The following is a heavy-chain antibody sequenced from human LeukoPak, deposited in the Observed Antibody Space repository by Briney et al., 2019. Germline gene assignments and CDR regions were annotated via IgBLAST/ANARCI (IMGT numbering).Heavy chain of an antibody. V-gene: IGHV4-59*01. CDR3: ASANYYYYYYMDV. CDR1: GGSIRSYY. CDR2: IYYSAST. J-gene: IGHJ6*03. Sequence: SETLSLTCTVSGGSIRSYYWSWIRQAPGKGLEWIGYIYYSASTNYNPSLKSRVTISVDTSKNQFSLKLSSVTAADTAVYYCASANYYYYYYMDVWGKGTTVTVSS.